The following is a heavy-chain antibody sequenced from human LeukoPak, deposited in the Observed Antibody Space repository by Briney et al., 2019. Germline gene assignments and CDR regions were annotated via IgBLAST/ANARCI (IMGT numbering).Heavy chain of an antibody. J-gene: IGHJ4*02. CDR3: ARSKSGSYHTALDY. V-gene: IGHV4-39*07. CDR2: IYYSGST. Sequence: ETLSLTCTVSGGSISSSNYYWGWIRQPPGKGLEWIGSIYYSGSTYYNPSLKSRVTISIDTSKNQFSLKLSSVTAADTAVYYCARSKSGSYHTALDYWGQGTLVTVFS. CDR1: GGSISSSNYY. D-gene: IGHD1-26*01.